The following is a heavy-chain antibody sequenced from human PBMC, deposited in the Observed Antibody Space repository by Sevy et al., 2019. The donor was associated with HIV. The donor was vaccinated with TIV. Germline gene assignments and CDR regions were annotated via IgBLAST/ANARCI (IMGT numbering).Heavy chain of an antibody. Sequence: SETLSLTCTVSGGSISSGGYYWNWIRQHPGKGLEWIGYISFSGSTSYNPSLKSRVTISFDTSTNQFSLKLRSLTAADTAVYYCARDSACSSTSCYGDFFAYWGQRTLVTVSS. V-gene: IGHV4-31*03. CDR1: GGSISSGGYY. J-gene: IGHJ4*02. D-gene: IGHD2-2*01. CDR2: ISFSGST. CDR3: ARDSACSSTSCYGDFFAY.